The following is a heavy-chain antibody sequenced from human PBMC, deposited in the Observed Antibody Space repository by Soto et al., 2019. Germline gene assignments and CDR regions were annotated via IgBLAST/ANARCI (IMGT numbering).Heavy chain of an antibody. CDR2: IWYDGSNK. D-gene: IGHD4-17*01. CDR3: ARDVYGDYFYYYYGMDV. J-gene: IGHJ6*02. V-gene: IGHV3-33*01. CDR1: GFTFSSYG. Sequence: VGSVRLSCAASGFTFSSYGMHWVRQAPGKGLEWVAVIWYDGSNKYYADSVKGRFTISRDNSKNTLYLQMNSLRAEDTAVYYCARDVYGDYFYYYYGMDVWGQGATVTVSS.